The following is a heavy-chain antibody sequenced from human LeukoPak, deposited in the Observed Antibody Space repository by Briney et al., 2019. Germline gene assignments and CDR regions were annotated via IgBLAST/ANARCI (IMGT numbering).Heavy chain of an antibody. CDR1: GGSFSGYY. J-gene: IGHJ6*03. D-gene: IGHD3-3*01. V-gene: IGHV4-34*01. Sequence: KPSETLSLTCAVYGGSFSGYYWSWIRQPPGKGLEWIGEINHSGSTNYNPSLKSRVTISVDTSKNQFSLKLSSVTAADTAVYYCARGLAYYDFWSGYYYYYYYMDVWGKGTPVTVSS. CDR2: INHSGST. CDR3: ARGLAYYDFWSGYYYYYYYMDV.